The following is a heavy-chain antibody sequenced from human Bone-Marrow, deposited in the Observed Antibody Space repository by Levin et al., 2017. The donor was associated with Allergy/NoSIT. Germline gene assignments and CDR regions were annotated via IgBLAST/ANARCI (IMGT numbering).Heavy chain of an antibody. V-gene: IGHV3-23*01. CDR2: ISGSGGST. D-gene: IGHD6-19*01. CDR1: GFTFSSYA. J-gene: IGHJ4*02. Sequence: GGSLRLSCAASGFTFSSYAMSWVRQAPGKGLEWVSAISGSGGSTYYADSVKGRFTISRDNSKNTLYLQMNSLRAEDTAVYYCAKENRPGYSSGWYGIDYWGQGTLVTVSS. CDR3: AKENRPGYSSGWYGIDY.